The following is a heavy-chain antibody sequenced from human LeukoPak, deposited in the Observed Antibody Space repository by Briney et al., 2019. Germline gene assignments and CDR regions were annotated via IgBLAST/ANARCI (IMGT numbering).Heavy chain of an antibody. J-gene: IGHJ4*02. Sequence: SETLCLTCTVSGGSISSSSYYWGWIRQPPGKGLEWIGSIYYSGSTYYNPSLKSRVTISVDTSKNQFSLKLSSVTAADTAVYYCARDSSWGQGTLVTVSS. CDR1: GGSISSSSYY. CDR3: ARDSS. D-gene: IGHD6-13*01. CDR2: IYYSGST. V-gene: IGHV4-39*01.